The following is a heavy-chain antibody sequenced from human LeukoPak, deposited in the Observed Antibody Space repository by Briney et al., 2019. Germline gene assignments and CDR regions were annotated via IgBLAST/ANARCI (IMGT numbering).Heavy chain of an antibody. CDR3: ARAGIAAAGTLYFQH. CDR2: VYYSGTT. V-gene: IGHV4-39*07. J-gene: IGHJ1*01. CDR1: GGSISSSSYY. Sequence: SETLSLTCSVSGGSISSSSYYWAWIRQTPGKGLEWIGSVYYSGTTSYNPSLKRRLTISVDTSKNHFSLKLSSVTAADTAVYYCARAGIAAAGTLYFQHWGQGTLVTVSS. D-gene: IGHD6-13*01.